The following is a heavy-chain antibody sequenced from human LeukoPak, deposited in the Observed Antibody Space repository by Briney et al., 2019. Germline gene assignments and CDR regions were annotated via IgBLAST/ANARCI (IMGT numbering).Heavy chain of an antibody. CDR2: LSDNRGST. J-gene: IGHJ4*02. Sequence: GGALRLSYASSIHPFRSYDMSRVRKASAKELEWVTALSDNRGSTYYADSMKGRFTISRDNSKNTLYLQMNSLRDEDTAVYYCAKTLGYCSGGSCYSGVIDYWGQGTLVTVSS. D-gene: IGHD2-15*01. CDR3: AKTLGYCSGGSCYSGVIDY. V-gene: IGHV3-23*01. CDR1: IHPFRSYD.